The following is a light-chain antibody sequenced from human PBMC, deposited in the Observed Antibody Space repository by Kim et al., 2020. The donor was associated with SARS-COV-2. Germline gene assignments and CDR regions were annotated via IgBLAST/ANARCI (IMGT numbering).Light chain of an antibody. Sequence: SYELTQPLSVSVALGQTARITCGGNNIGRKNVHWYQQKPGQAPVLVMYRNSDRPSGIPERFSGSNSGNTATLTISRAQAGDEADYYCQVWDSSTVFGGGT. CDR3: QVWDSSTV. J-gene: IGLJ2*01. CDR2: RNS. V-gene: IGLV3-9*01. CDR1: NIGRKN.